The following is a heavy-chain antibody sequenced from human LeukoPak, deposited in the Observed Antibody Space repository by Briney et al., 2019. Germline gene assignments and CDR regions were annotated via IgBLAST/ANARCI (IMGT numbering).Heavy chain of an antibody. CDR2: IYHSGSI. J-gene: IGHJ6*02. Sequence: SETLSLTCTVSGGSISSSTYQYRGWIRQPTGKGLEWIGNIYHSGSIYYNPSLKSRVTISVDTSKNQFSLKLSSVTAADTALYYCAREMGVVTAHGIDVWGQGTTVTVSS. CDR1: GGSISSSTYQY. D-gene: IGHD4-23*01. CDR3: AREMGVVTAHGIDV. V-gene: IGHV4-39*02.